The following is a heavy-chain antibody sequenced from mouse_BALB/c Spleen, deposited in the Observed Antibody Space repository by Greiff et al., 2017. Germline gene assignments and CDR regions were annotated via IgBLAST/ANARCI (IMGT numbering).Heavy chain of an antibody. J-gene: IGHJ2*01. D-gene: IGHD1-1*01. CDR3: ARDGGRYYFDY. CDR1: GFSLTSYG. CDR2: IWAGGST. V-gene: IGHV2-9*02. Sequence: VKLQESGPGLVAPSQSLSITCTVSGFSLTSYGVHWVRQPPGKGLEWLGVIWAGGSTNYNSALMSRLSISKDNSKSQVFLKMNSLQTDDTAMYYCARDGGRYYFDYWGQGTTLTVSS.